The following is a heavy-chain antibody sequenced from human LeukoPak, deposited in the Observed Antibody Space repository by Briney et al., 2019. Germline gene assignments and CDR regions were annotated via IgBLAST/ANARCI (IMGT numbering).Heavy chain of an antibody. Sequence: SVKVSCKASGGTSSSYAISWVRQAPGQGLEWMGRIIPILGIANYAQKFQGRVTITADKSTSTAYMELSSLRSEDTAVYYCARLGNVAYCGGDCYPDYWGQGTLVTVSS. V-gene: IGHV1-69*04. J-gene: IGHJ4*02. D-gene: IGHD2-21*02. CDR1: GGTSSSYA. CDR3: ARLGNVAYCGGDCYPDY. CDR2: IIPILGIA.